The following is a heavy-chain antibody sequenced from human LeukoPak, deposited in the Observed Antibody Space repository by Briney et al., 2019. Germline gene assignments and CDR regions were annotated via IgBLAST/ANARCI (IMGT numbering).Heavy chain of an antibody. J-gene: IGHJ3*02. D-gene: IGHD1-26*01. V-gene: IGHV3-43*01. CDR2: ITWDGTRS. Sequence: GGSLRLSCAASGFTFDDYTMHWVRQAPGMGLEWVSLITWDGTRSYYADSVRGRFTISRDNAKNSLYLQMNSLRAEDTAVYYCARAGGTYYGIAFDIWGQGTMVTVSS. CDR3: ARAGGTYYGIAFDI. CDR1: GFTFDDYT.